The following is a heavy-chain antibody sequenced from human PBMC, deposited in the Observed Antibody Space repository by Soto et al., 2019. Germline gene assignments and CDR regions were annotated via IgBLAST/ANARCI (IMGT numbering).Heavy chain of an antibody. CDR1: GVSISSHDW. D-gene: IGHD6-13*01. CDR3: ANRDTSRVY. CDR2: SHQSGNT. Sequence: QVQLQESGPGLVKPSGTLSLTCAVSGVSISSHDWWTWVRQPPGKGLEWIGESHQSGNTNYNSSLESRVTLSVDKSKNQFSLNLSSVTVADTAVYYCANRDTSRVYWGQGTLVTVSS. V-gene: IGHV4-4*02. J-gene: IGHJ4*02.